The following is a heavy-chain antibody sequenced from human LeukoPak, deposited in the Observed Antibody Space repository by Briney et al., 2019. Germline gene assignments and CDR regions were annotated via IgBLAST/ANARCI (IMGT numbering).Heavy chain of an antibody. CDR3: ASSSSWYCAFDI. D-gene: IGHD6-13*01. Sequence: GGSLRLSCAVSGFTFSSYWMSWVRQAPGKGLEWVANIKQGGSEKYYVDSVKGRFTISRDNAKNSLYLQMNSLRAEDTAVYYCASSSSWYCAFDIWGQGTMVTVSS. CDR2: IKQGGSEK. CDR1: GFTFSSYW. J-gene: IGHJ3*02. V-gene: IGHV3-7*01.